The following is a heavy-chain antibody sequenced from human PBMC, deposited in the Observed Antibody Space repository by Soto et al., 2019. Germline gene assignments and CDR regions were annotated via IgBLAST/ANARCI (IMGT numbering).Heavy chain of an antibody. Sequence: DVQLLESGGGLGQPGGSLRLSCAASGFSFSSYAMTWVRQAPGRGLEWVSAISGSGSPTYYADSVKGRFTISRDNSKNTLYLQMNSLRADDTAVYYCARDMSGGTYNYYYGMDVWGQGTTVTVSS. CDR1: GFSFSSYA. V-gene: IGHV3-23*01. CDR3: ARDMSGGTYNYYYGMDV. J-gene: IGHJ6*02. D-gene: IGHD1-26*01. CDR2: ISGSGSPT.